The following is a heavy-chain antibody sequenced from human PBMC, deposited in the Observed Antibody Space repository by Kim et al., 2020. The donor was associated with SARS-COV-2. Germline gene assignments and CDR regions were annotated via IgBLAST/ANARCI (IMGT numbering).Heavy chain of an antibody. Sequence: QGRVTITRDTSASTAYMELSSLRSEDTAVYYCARAGSYYNPNYYYYGMDVWGQGTTVTVSS. J-gene: IGHJ6*02. V-gene: IGHV1-3*01. CDR3: ARAGSYYNPNYYYYGMDV. D-gene: IGHD3-10*01.